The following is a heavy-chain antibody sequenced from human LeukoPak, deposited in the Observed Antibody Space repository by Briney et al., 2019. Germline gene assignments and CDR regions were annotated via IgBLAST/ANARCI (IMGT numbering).Heavy chain of an antibody. CDR2: IYSGGST. V-gene: IGHV3-66*01. CDR1: GFTVSSNY. CDR3: ARDRGGSKRAYDY. J-gene: IGHJ4*02. Sequence: AGGSPRLSCAASGFTVSSNYMSWVRQAPGKGLEWVSIIYSGGSTYYAESVKGRFTISRDNSKNTLYLQMNSLRVEDTAVYYCARDRGGSKRAYDYWGQRTLVTVSS. D-gene: IGHD2-2*01.